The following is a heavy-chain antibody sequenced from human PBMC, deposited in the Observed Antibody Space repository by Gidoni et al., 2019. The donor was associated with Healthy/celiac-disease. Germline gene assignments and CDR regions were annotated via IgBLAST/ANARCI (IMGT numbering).Heavy chain of an antibody. D-gene: IGHD5-12*01. CDR2: INHSGST. V-gene: IGHV4-34*01. CDR3: ARGRGYSGYDRVLWFDP. CDR1: GGSFSGYY. Sequence: QVQLQQWGAGLLKPSETLSLTCAVYGGSFSGYYWSWIRQPPGKGLEWIGEINHSGSTNYNPSLKSRVTISVDTSKNQFSLKLSSVTAADTAVYYCARGRGYSGYDRVLWFDPWGQGTLVTVSS. J-gene: IGHJ5*02.